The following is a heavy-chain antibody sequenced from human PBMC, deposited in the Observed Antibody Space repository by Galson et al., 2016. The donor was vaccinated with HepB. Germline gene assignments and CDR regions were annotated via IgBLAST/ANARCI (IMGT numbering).Heavy chain of an antibody. Sequence: SVKVSCKASGYTFIAYYIHWVRQAPGQGLQWLGWINPNSGAPTYLEKFQGRVTMTRDTSISKAYVDLSVLRSDDTAVYYCARVPAGSGTVPGYSYYAMDVWGKGTTVTVSS. CDR3: ARVPAGSGTVPGYSYYAMDV. V-gene: IGHV1-2*02. D-gene: IGHD3-3*01. CDR2: INPNSGAP. CDR1: GYTFIAYY. J-gene: IGHJ6*04.